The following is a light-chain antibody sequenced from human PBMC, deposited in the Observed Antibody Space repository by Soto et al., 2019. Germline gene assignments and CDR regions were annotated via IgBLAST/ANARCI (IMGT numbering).Light chain of an antibody. CDR2: KAS. J-gene: IGKJ4*01. CDR3: QQYNTYSPLT. V-gene: IGKV1-5*03. CDR1: QSIGIW. Sequence: DIQMTQSPSTLSSSVRDRVTITCRASQSIGIWLAWYQQKPGKAPKLLIYKASTLESGVPSRFSGSGSGTEFTLTISSLQLDDFATYYCQQYNTYSPLTFGGGTKVDIK.